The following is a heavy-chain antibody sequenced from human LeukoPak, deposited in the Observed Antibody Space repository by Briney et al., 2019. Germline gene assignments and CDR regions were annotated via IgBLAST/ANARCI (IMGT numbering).Heavy chain of an antibody. CDR1: GGSISSYY. CDR2: IHYSGST. CDR3: ARTTEGYCRGRSCYSYYYYMDV. V-gene: IGHV4-59*01. D-gene: IGHD2-15*01. Sequence: PSQTLSLTCTVSGGSISSYYWSWIRQPPGKGLEWIGYIHYSGSTNYNPSLKSRVTISVDTSKNQFSLKLSSVTAADTAVYYCARTTEGYCRGRSCYSYYYYMDVWGKGTTVTVSS. J-gene: IGHJ6*03.